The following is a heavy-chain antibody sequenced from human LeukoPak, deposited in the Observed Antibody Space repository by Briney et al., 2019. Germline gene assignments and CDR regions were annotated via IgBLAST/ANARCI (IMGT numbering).Heavy chain of an antibody. D-gene: IGHD3-10*01. CDR3: ARVLLLPDYYYYYMDV. J-gene: IGHJ6*03. CDR2: ISAYNGNT. V-gene: IGHV1-18*01. Sequence: ASVKVSCKASGGTFCSYAISWVRQAPGQGLEWMGWISAYNGNTNYAQKLQGRVTMTTDTSTSTAYMELRSLRSDDTAVYYCARVLLLPDYYYYYMDVWGKGTTVTVSS. CDR1: GGTFCSYA.